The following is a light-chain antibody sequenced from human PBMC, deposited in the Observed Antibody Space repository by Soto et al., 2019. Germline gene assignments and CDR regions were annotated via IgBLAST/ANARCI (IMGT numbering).Light chain of an antibody. V-gene: IGKV3-15*01. J-gene: IGKJ4*01. CDR1: QSISSN. CDR3: QQYHDWPPLT. CDR2: SAS. Sequence: EIVVTQSPATLSVSLGERVTLSCRASQSISSNLAWYQQKPGLPPRLLFYSASARATGTSARFSGSGSGTEFTLTISSPQSEDVAVYYCQQYHDWPPLTFGGGTKVQIK.